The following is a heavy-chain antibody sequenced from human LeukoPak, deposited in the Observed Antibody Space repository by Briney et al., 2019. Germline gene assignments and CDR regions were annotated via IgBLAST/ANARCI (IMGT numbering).Heavy chain of an antibody. CDR2: LSGSSGNI. V-gene: IGHV3-11*06. D-gene: IGHD3-10*01. CDR3: ASPVRG. CDR1: RFTHGDYY. Sequence: PGRTLRLSRPASRFTHGDYYMSWIRQAPGKGLEWVSYLSGSSGNINYADSAKGRLTISRDNAKHSLYLQMKSLRDEDTAVYYCASPVRGWGQGALVTVSS. J-gene: IGHJ4*02.